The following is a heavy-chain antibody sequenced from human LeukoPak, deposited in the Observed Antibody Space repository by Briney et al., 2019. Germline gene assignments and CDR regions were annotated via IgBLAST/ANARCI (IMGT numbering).Heavy chain of an antibody. V-gene: IGHV1-24*01. D-gene: IGHD3-10*01. CDR2: FDPEDGET. CDR3: ATGDTVRHLPFDY. Sequence: GASVKVSCKVSGYTLTELSMHWVRQAPGKGLEWMGDFDPEDGETIYAQKFQGRVTMTEDTSTDTAYMELSSLRSEDTAVYYCATGDTVRHLPFDYWGQGTLVTVSS. CDR1: GYTLTELS. J-gene: IGHJ4*02.